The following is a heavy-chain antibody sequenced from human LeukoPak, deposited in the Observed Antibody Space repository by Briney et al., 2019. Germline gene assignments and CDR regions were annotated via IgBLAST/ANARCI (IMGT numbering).Heavy chain of an antibody. CDR3: ARGYSSSWNYFDY. J-gene: IGHJ4*02. CDR2: VFDSGST. CDR1: GGSISNYW. D-gene: IGHD6-13*01. V-gene: IGHV4-59*01. Sequence: SETLSLTCAVSGGSISNYWWSWIRQPPGKGLEWIGYVFDSGSTNYNPSLKSRVTISVDTSKKQFSLKLSSVTAADTAVYYCARGYSSSWNYFDYWGQGTLVSVSS.